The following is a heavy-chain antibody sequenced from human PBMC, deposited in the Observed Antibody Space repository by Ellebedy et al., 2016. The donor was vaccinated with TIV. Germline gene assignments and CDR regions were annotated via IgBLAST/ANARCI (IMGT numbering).Heavy chain of an antibody. V-gene: IGHV1-2*04. J-gene: IGHJ4*02. CDR3: ARDDSGCFDY. Sequence: AASVKVSCKASGYTFTDYYIHWVRQAPGQGLEWMGWINPNSGGTNYAQKFQGWVTMTRDTSISTAYMELSRLRSDDTAVYYCARDDSGCFDYWGQGTLVTVSS. D-gene: IGHD1-26*01. CDR2: INPNSGGT. CDR1: GYTFTDYY.